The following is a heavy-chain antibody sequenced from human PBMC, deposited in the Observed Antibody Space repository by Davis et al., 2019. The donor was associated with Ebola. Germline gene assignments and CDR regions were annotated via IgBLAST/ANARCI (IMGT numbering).Heavy chain of an antibody. CDR2: INTNTGNP. J-gene: IGHJ3*02. Sequence: AASVKVSCKASGYIFTTYGMHWLRQAPRQGLEWMGWINTNTGNPTYAEGFTGRLVFSLDNTVSTAYLQINSLKTEDTADYYSASLPDIWGQGTMVTVSS. CDR1: GYIFTTYG. V-gene: IGHV7-4-1*02. CDR3: ASLPDI.